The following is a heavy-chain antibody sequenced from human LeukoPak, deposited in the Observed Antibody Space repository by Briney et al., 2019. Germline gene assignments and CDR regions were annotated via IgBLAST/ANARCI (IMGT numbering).Heavy chain of an antibody. D-gene: IGHD6-19*01. CDR3: AKARYNNGWDYFDY. V-gene: IGHV3-23*01. CDR1: GLTFSSYA. CDR2: ISGSGGST. Sequence: GGSLRLSCAASGLTFSSYAMSWVRQAPGKGLEWVSAISGSGGSTYYADSAKGRFTISRDNSKNTLYLQMNSLRAEDTATYFCAKARYNNGWDYFDYWGLGTLVTVSS. J-gene: IGHJ4*02.